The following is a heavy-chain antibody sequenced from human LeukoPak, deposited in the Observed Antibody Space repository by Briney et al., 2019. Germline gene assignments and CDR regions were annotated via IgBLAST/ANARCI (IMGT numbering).Heavy chain of an antibody. Sequence: GGSLRLSCAASGFTFSSHSMNWVRQAPGKGLEWVSSISSSSSYIYYADSVKGRFTISRDNAKNSLYLQMDSLRAEDTAVYYCARDPPKRDGYKGDYWGQGTLVTVSS. CDR1: GFTFSSHS. D-gene: IGHD5-24*01. J-gene: IGHJ4*02. V-gene: IGHV3-21*01. CDR3: ARDPPKRDGYKGDY. CDR2: ISSSSSYI.